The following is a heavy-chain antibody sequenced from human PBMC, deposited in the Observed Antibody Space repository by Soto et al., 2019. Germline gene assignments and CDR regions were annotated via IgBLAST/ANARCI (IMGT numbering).Heavy chain of an antibody. CDR2: ISSGSGYI. CDR1: GFTFNGYS. D-gene: IGHD1-26*01. J-gene: IGHJ4*02. V-gene: IGHV3-21*01. Sequence: PGGSLRLSCAASGFTFNGYSMNWVRQAPGKGLEWVSSISSGSGYIYYADSVKGRFTISRDNAKNSLYLQMNSLRAEDTAVYYCARDREAGDYFDYWGQGTLVTVSS. CDR3: ARDREAGDYFDY.